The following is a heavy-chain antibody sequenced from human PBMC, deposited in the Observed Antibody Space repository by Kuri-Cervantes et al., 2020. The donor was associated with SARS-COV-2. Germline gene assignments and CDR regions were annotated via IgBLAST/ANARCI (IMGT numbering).Heavy chain of an antibody. J-gene: IGHJ4*02. CDR2: ISSSGSTI. D-gene: IGHD3-22*01. CDR3: ARGDSSGYLYYFDY. V-gene: IGHV3-48*03. Sequence: GESLKISCAASGFIFSSYEMNWVRQAPGKGLEWVSYISSSGSTIYYADSVKGRFTISRDNAKNPLYLQMNSLRAEDTAVYYCARGDSSGYLYYFDYWGQGTLVTVSS. CDR1: GFIFSSYE.